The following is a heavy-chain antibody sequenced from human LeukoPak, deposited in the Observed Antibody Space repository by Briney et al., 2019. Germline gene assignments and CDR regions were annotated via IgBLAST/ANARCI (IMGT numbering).Heavy chain of an antibody. CDR1: GFTFNSYW. CDR2: IKQDGSEK. V-gene: IGHV3-7*01. Sequence: GGSLRLSCAASGFTFNSYWMSWVRQAPGKGLEWVANIKQDGSEKYYVDSVKGRFTISRDNAKNSLYLQMNSLRAEDTAVYYCARKVGANTPMYYYYYMDVWGKGTTVNVPS. J-gene: IGHJ6*03. CDR3: ARKVGANTPMYYYYYMDV. D-gene: IGHD1-26*01.